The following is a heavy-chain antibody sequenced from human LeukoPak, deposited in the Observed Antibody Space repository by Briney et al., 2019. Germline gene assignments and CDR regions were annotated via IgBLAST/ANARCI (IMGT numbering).Heavy chain of an antibody. J-gene: IGHJ4*02. V-gene: IGHV3-9*01. Sequence: GRSLRLSCAASGLTFDDYAMHWVRQAPGKGLEWVSGISWNSGSIGYADSVKGRFTISRDNAKNSLYLQMNSLRAEDTALYYCAKDSGDSGSYYDYWGQGTLVTVSS. D-gene: IGHD1-26*01. CDR2: ISWNSGSI. CDR3: AKDSGDSGSYYDY. CDR1: GLTFDDYA.